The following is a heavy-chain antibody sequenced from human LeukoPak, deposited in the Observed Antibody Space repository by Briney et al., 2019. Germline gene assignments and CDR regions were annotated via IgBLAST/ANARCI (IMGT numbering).Heavy chain of an antibody. J-gene: IGHJ4*02. D-gene: IGHD3-10*01. V-gene: IGHV3-21*06. CDR3: ARDWSGDYYGSGTPRWFDY. CDR1: GFSFSSYS. Sequence: PGGSLRLSCAASGFSFSSYSMNWVRQAPGKGLEWVASISSRSSYIFYADSVRGRLTISRDNAKNSLYLQMNSLRAEDTAVYYCARDWSGDYYGSGTPRWFDYWGQGTLVTVSS. CDR2: ISSRSSYI.